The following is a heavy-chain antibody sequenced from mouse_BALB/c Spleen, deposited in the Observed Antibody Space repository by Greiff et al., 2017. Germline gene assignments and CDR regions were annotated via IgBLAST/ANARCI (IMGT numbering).Heavy chain of an antibody. D-gene: IGHD2-1*01. V-gene: IGHV14-3*02. Sequence: EVQLQQSGAELVKPGASVKLSCTASGFNIKDTYMHWVKQRPEQGLEWIGRIDPANGNTKYDPKFQGKATITADTSSNTAYLQLSSLTSEDTAVYYCARFGNYLYYFDDWGQGTTLTVSS. CDR1: GFNIKDTY. J-gene: IGHJ2*01. CDR2: IDPANGNT. CDR3: ARFGNYLYYFDD.